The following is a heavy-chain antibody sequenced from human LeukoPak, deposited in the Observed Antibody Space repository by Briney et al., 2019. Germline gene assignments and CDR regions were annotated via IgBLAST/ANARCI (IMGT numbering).Heavy chain of an antibody. Sequence: PGGSLRLSCAASGFTVGSNYMSWVRQAPGKGLEWVSVIYSGGSTYYADSVKGRFTISRDNSKNTLYLQMNSLRAEDTAVYYCARLTSLGYSSSYPFYFDYWGQGTLVTVSS. CDR1: GFTVGSNY. D-gene: IGHD5-18*01. CDR2: IYSGGST. J-gene: IGHJ4*02. V-gene: IGHV3-66*04. CDR3: ARLTSLGYSSSYPFYFDY.